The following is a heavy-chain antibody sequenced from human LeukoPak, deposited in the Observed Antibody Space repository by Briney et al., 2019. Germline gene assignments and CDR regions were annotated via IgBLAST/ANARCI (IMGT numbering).Heavy chain of an antibody. CDR3: ARDRSSSWSAFDI. D-gene: IGHD6-13*01. Sequence: GGSLRLSCAASGFTFSSYSMNWVRQAPGKGLEWVSYISSSSSTIYYADSVKGRFTISRDNSKNTLYLQMNSLRAEDTAVYYCARDRSSSWSAFDIWGQGTMVTVSS. CDR2: ISSSSSTI. V-gene: IGHV3-48*01. CDR1: GFTFSSYS. J-gene: IGHJ3*02.